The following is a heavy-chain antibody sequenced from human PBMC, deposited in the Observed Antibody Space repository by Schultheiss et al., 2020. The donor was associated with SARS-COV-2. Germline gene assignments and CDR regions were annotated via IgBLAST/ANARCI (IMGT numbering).Heavy chain of an antibody. J-gene: IGHJ1*01. V-gene: IGHV4-4*02. D-gene: IGHD3-22*01. CDR1: GGSISSSNW. CDR3: ARGGHYYDSSGYYYQH. Sequence: SETLSLTCAVSGGSISSSNWWSWVRQPPGKGLEWIGRIYTSGSTNYNPSLKSRVTISVDTSKNQFSLKLSSVTAADTAVYYCARGGHYYDSSGYYYQHWGQGTLVTVSS. CDR2: IYTSGST.